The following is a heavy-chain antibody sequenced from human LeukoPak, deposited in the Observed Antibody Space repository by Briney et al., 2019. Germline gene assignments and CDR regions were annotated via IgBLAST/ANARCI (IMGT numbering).Heavy chain of an antibody. J-gene: IGHJ4*02. CDR1: GGSISSYY. Sequence: SETLSLTRTVSGGSISSYYWSWIRQPPGKGLEWIGYIYYSGSTNYNPSLKSRVTISVDTSKNQLSLKLSSVTAADTAVYYCARDRGSLGGFDYWGQGTLVTVSS. CDR3: ARDRGSLGGFDY. V-gene: IGHV4-59*01. CDR2: IYYSGST. D-gene: IGHD3-16*01.